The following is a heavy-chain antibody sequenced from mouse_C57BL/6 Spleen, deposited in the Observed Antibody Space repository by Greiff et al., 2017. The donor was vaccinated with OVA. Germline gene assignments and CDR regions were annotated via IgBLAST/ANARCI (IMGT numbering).Heavy chain of an antibody. CDR1: GFSLTSYG. CDR2: IWSDGST. CDR3: ARHSDYYGSSHYYAMHY. Sequence: QVQLKESGPGLVAPSQSLSITCTVSGFSLTSYGVHWVRQPPGKGLEWLVVIWSDGSTTYNSALKSRLSISKDNSKSQVFLEMNSLQTDDTAMYYCARHSDYYGSSHYYAMHYWGQGTSVTVSS. D-gene: IGHD1-1*01. J-gene: IGHJ4*01. V-gene: IGHV2-6-1*01.